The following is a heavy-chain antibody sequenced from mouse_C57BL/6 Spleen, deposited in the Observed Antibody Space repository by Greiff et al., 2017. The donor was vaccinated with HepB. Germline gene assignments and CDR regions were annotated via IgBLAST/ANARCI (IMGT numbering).Heavy chain of an antibody. CDR2: IDPENGDT. CDR1: GFNIKDDY. CDR3: TGGSLHWYFDV. Sequence: EVQVVESGAELVRPGASVKLSCTASGFNIKDDYMHWVKQRPEQGLEWIGWIDPENGDTEYASKFQGKATITADTSSNTAYLQLSSLTSEDTAVYYCTGGSLHWYFDVWGTGTTVTVSS. D-gene: IGHD6-1*01. V-gene: IGHV14-4*01. J-gene: IGHJ1*03.